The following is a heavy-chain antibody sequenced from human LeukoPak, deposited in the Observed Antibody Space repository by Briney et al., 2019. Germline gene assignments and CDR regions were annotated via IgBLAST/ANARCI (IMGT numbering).Heavy chain of an antibody. CDR2: IIPIFGTA. CDR1: GGTFSSYA. D-gene: IGHD3-10*01. CDR3: ARELYYYGSGIYGMDV. V-gene: IGHV1-69*06. J-gene: IGHJ6*04. Sequence: SVKVSCKASGGTFSSYAINWVRQAPGQGLEWMGGIIPIFGTANYAQKFQGRVTITADKSTSTAYMELSSLRSEDTAVYYCARELYYYGSGIYGMDVWGKGTTVTVSS.